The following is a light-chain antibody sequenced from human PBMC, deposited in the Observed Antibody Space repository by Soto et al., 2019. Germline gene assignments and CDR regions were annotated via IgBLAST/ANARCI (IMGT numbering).Light chain of an antibody. Sequence: VLTQSAGPLSLSPGARATLSCRTSQSVSSSYLAWYQQKPGQAPRLLIHGASSRATGIPDRFSGSGSGTDFTLTISRLEPEDFAVYYCQQRSNWPPTFGQGTKVDIK. CDR1: QSVSSSY. CDR2: GAS. CDR3: QQRSNWPPT. V-gene: IGKV3D-20*02. J-gene: IGKJ1*01.